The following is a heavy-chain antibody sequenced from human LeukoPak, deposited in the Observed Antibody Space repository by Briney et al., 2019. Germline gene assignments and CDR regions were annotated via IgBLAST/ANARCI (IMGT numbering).Heavy chain of an antibody. CDR1: RYTFRTYW. J-gene: IGHJ4*02. V-gene: IGHV3-74*01. Sequence: GGSLRLSCAASRYTFRTYWLHWVSQTPGQGLVWVSRINSDGSTTNYADSVKGRFTVSRDNAQNTLYLQMSSLRAEDTAVYYCARAGNYYFEYWGQGALFTVSS. D-gene: IGHD3-10*01. CDR2: INSDGSTT. CDR3: ARAGNYYFEY.